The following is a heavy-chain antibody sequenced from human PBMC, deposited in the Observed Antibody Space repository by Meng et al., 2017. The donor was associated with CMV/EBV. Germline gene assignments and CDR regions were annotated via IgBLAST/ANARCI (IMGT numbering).Heavy chain of an antibody. CDR3: AREIGTYYDFWSGYYSHYYGMDV. CDR1: GDSVSSNSAA. Sequence: LRLSCAISGDSVSSNSAAWNWIRQSPSRGLEWLGRTYYRSKWYNDYAVSVKSRITINPDTSKNQFSLQLNSVTPEDTAVYYCAREIGTYYDFWSGYYSHYYGMDVWGQGTTVTVSS. CDR2: TYYRSKWYN. D-gene: IGHD3-3*01. J-gene: IGHJ6*02. V-gene: IGHV6-1*01.